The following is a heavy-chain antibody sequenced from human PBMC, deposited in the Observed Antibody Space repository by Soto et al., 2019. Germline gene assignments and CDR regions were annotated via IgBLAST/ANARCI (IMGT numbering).Heavy chain of an antibody. Sequence: QVQLVESGGGVVQPGRSLRLSCAASIFTFSSFGMHWVRQAPGRGLEWVAVVSQDGSEKYYADSVEGRFTISRDNYKNTLYLQMNSLRPEDTAVYFCAKGSQEKVSLYYAMDVWGQGTTVTVSS. CDR1: IFTFSSFG. CDR2: VSQDGSEK. V-gene: IGHV3-30*18. J-gene: IGHJ6*02. D-gene: IGHD3-10*01. CDR3: AKGSQEKVSLYYAMDV.